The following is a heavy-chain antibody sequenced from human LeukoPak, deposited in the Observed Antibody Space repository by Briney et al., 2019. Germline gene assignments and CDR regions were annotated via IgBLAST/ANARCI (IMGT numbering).Heavy chain of an antibody. V-gene: IGHV3-30-3*01. CDR3: ARDFDSGDY. CDR2: ISYDGSNK. CDR1: GFTSSSYA. D-gene: IGHD3-22*01. J-gene: IGHJ4*02. Sequence: GGSLRLSCAASGFTSSSYAMHWVRQAPGKGLEWVAVISYDGSNKYYADSVKGRFTISRDNSKNTLYLQMNSLRAEDTAVYYCARDFDSGDYWGQGTLVTVSS.